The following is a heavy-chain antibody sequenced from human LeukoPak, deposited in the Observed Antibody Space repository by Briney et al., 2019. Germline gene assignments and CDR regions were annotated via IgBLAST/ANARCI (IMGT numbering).Heavy chain of an antibody. D-gene: IGHD6-13*01. CDR2: ISGSGGST. V-gene: IGHV3-23*01. J-gene: IGHJ4*02. CDR1: GFTFSSYA. Sequence: GGSLRLSCAASGFTFSSYAMSWVRQAPGKGLEWVSAISGSGGSTYYADSVKGRFTISRDNSKNTLYLQMNSLRAEDTAVYYCARGDLRPGIAAAGDFDYWGQGTLVTVSS. CDR3: ARGDLRPGIAAAGDFDY.